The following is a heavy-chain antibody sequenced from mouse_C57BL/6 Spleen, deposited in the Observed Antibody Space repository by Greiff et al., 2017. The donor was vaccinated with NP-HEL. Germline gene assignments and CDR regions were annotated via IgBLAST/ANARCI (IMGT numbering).Heavy chain of an antibody. D-gene: IGHD2-12*01. CDR3: ARGFTYYAMDY. V-gene: IGHV1-42*01. Sequence: DVQLQESGPELVKPGASVKISCKASGYSFTGYYMNWVKQSPEKSLEWIGEINPSTGGTTYNQKFKAKATLTVDKSSSTAYMQLKSLTSEDSAVYYCARGFTYYAMDYWGQGTSVTVSS. CDR2: INPSTGGT. J-gene: IGHJ4*01. CDR1: GYSFTGYY.